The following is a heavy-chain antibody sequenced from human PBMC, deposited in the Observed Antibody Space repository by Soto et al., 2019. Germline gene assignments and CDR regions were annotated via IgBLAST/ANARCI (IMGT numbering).Heavy chain of an antibody. J-gene: IGHJ4*02. V-gene: IGHV3-72*01. Sequence: EVQLVESGGGLVQPGGSLRLSCAASGFTFSDHYMDWVRQAPGKGLEWVGRIRNRANSYTTEYAASVKGRFTVSRDDSKNSLYLQMNSLKTEDTAVYYCTSRDSSGTPGDYWGQGTLVTVSS. CDR3: TSRDSSGTPGDY. CDR2: IRNRANSYTT. CDR1: GFTFSDHY. D-gene: IGHD3-22*01.